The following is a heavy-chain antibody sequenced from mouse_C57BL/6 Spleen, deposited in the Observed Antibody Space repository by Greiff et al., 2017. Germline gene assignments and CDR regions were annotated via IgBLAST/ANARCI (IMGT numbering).Heavy chain of an antibody. D-gene: IGHD1-1*01. V-gene: IGHV1-82*01. CDR1: GYAFSSSW. CDR3: ARGGSSEYYFDY. Sequence: VKLVESGPELVKPGASVKISCKASGYAFSSSWMNWVKQRPGKGLEWIGRIYPGDGDTNYNGKFKGKATLTADKSSSTAYMQLSSLTSEDSAVYFCARGGSSEYYFDYWGQGTTLTVSS. J-gene: IGHJ2*01. CDR2: IYPGDGDT.